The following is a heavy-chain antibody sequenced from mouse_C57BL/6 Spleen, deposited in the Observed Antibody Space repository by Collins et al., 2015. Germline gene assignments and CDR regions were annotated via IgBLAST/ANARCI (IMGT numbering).Heavy chain of an antibody. CDR2: IDPSDSYT. J-gene: IGHJ4*01. Sequence: QVQLQQPGAELVMPGASVKLSCKASGYTFTSYWMHWVKQRPGQGLEWIGEIDPSDSYTNYNQKFKGKSTLTVDKSSSTAYMQLSSLTSEDSAVCYCARPRHGYYGSTIYYAMDYWGQGTSVTVSS. D-gene: IGHD1-1*01. CDR3: ARPRHGYYGSTIYYAMDY. V-gene: IGHV1-69*01. CDR1: GYTFTSYW.